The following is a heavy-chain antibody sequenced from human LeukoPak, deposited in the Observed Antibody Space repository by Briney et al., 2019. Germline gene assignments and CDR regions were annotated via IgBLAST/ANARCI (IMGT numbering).Heavy chain of an antibody. CDR1: GGSISSYY. D-gene: IGHD7-27*01. CDR3: ARVRWGGVFDY. V-gene: IGHV4-59*01. CDR2: IYYSGST. Sequence: SETLSLTCTVSGGSISSYYWSWIRQPPGKGLEWIGYIYYSGSTNYNPSLKSRVTISVDTSKNQFSLKLSSVTAADTAVCYCARVRWGGVFDYWGQGTLVTVSS. J-gene: IGHJ4*02.